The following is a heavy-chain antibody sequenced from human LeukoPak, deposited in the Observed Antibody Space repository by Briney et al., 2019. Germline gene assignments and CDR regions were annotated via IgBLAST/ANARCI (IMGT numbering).Heavy chain of an antibody. J-gene: IGHJ4*02. CDR2: VYYSGST. Sequence: SETLSLTCSVSGGSISTYFWTWIRQPPGKGLEWIGYVYYSGSTNYNPSLKSRVTISVDTSKNQFSLKLSSVTAADTAVYYCARSRDGYNPHSFDDWGQGTLVTVSS. CDR3: ARSRDGYNPHSFDD. D-gene: IGHD5-24*01. CDR1: GGSISTYF. V-gene: IGHV4-59*01.